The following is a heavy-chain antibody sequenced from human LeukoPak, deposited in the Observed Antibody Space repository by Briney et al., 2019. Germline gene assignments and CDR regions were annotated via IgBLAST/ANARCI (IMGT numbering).Heavy chain of an antibody. V-gene: IGHV1-2*02. CDR1: GYTFTGYY. Sequence: ASVKVSCKASGYTFTGYYMHWVRQAPGQGLEWRVWSNPNSGGTDYAQKFQGRVTMTRDTSIRTASMEPMRLRSEDAAVYYCARDGADIVVVPVGNWFDPWGQGTLVTVSS. CDR2: SNPNSGGT. D-gene: IGHD2-2*01. J-gene: IGHJ5*02. CDR3: ARDGADIVVVPVGNWFDP.